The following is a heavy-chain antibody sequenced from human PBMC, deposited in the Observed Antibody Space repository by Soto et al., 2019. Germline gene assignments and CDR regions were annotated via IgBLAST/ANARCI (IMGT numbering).Heavy chain of an antibody. J-gene: IGHJ4*02. D-gene: IGHD6-13*01. Sequence: GGSLRLSCAASEFTFSSYVMSWVRQAPGKGLEWVSSISGSGTGTYYADSVKGRFTISRDNSKNTVSLQMNSLRAEDTAVYYCAIDRGYYSSRWPFYWGQGTLVTVSS. CDR3: AIDRGYYSSRWPFY. V-gene: IGHV3-23*01. CDR1: EFTFSSYV. CDR2: ISGSGTGT.